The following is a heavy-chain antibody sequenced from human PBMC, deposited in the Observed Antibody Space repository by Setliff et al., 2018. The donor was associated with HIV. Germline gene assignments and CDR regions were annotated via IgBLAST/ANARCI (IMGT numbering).Heavy chain of an antibody. CDR2: ICYSGNT. CDR1: GGSIGSSSYY. CDR3: ARLGRPYSGQGWFDP. V-gene: IGHV4-39*01. Sequence: PSETLSLSCTVSGGSIGSSSYYWGWIRQPPGKGLEWIGSICYSGNTYYNPSLKSRVTISVDTSKNQFFLNLSSVTATDSAVYYCARLGRPYSGQGWFDPWGQGTLVTVSS. D-gene: IGHD5-12*01. J-gene: IGHJ5*02.